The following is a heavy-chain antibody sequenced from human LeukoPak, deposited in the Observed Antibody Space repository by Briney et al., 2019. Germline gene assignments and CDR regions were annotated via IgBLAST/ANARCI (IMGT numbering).Heavy chain of an antibody. J-gene: IGHJ4*02. D-gene: IGHD1-26*01. V-gene: IGHV3-7*01. CDR1: GFTFSTYW. CDR2: IKGDESAR. CDR3: AGDVGGSLDY. Sequence: GGSLRLSCAASGFTFSTYWMAWVRQAPGKGLEWVANIKGDESARHQADSVKGRFTISRDNAQNSVYLQMSTLRGEDTAVYYCAGDVGGSLDYWGQGTLVTVSS.